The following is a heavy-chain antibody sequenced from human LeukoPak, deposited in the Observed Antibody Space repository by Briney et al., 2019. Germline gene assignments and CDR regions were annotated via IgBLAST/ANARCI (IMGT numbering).Heavy chain of an antibody. CDR1: GNSVTSGGFY. V-gene: IGHV4-39*01. J-gene: IGHJ5*02. CDR3: AGHSGSGSLSRPFDP. Sequence: SETLSLTCTVSGNSVTSGGFYWAWLRQPPGKGLEWIATVYYTGSTYYSPSLKSRVTISIDTSKNQFSLELRSVVAPDTAVYYCAGHSGSGSLSRPFDPWGQGTLVTVSS. D-gene: IGHD3-10*01. CDR2: VYYTGST.